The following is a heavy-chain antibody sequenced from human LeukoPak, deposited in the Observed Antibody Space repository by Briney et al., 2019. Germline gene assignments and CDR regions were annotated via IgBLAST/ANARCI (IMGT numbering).Heavy chain of an antibody. Sequence: PGGSLTLSCVVCGFPFTNNPMNWVRQAPGKGMEWVSYIRNDITTTYYAESVKGRFTISRDNAKNSLYLQMNSLRVEDTAVYYCARDGGKSYEIDYWGQGTLVTVSS. CDR2: IRNDITTT. D-gene: IGHD5-18*01. CDR3: ARDGGKSYEIDY. V-gene: IGHV3-48*01. CDR1: GFPFTNNP. J-gene: IGHJ4*02.